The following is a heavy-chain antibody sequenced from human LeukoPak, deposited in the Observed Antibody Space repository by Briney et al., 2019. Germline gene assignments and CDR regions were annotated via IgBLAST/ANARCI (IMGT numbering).Heavy chain of an antibody. CDR3: ARELAA. J-gene: IGHJ4*02. Sequence: GGSLRLSCEAAGFSFSSYSLHWVRQAPGKGLEWVAAIWPDGSNKYYANSVKGRFTISRDNSRNTLYLQMNSLRGDDTAIYYCARELAAWGQGTLVTVSS. CDR2: IWPDGSNK. V-gene: IGHV3-33*01. CDR1: GFSFSSYS. D-gene: IGHD6-13*01.